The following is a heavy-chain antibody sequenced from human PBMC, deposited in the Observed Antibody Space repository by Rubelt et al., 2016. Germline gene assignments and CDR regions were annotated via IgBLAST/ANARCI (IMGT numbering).Heavy chain of an antibody. CDR3: ARTVVSPFDY. Sequence: QVQLQESGPGLVKPSETLSLTCTVSGGSISGYYWSWIRQPPGKGLEWIGEINHSGTTNYNPSLKGRVTISVATSKSQFSLTLSSVTAADTAVYYCARTVVSPFDYWGQGTLVTVSS. CDR2: INHSGTT. D-gene: IGHD3-22*01. J-gene: IGHJ4*02. V-gene: IGHV4-34*01. CDR1: GGSISGYY.